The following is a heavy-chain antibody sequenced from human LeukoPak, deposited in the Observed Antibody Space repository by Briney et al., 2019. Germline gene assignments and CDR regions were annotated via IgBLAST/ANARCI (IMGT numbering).Heavy chain of an antibody. Sequence: PSETLSLTCAVSGGSISSSSYYWGWIRQPPGKGLEWIGSIYYSGNTYQNPSLKSRATISVDTSKNQFSLKLSSVTAADTAVFYCARHGDDYGDYRYFDLWGRGTPVTVSS. J-gene: IGHJ2*01. V-gene: IGHV4-39*01. CDR3: ARHGDDYGDYRYFDL. CDR1: GGSISSSSYY. D-gene: IGHD4-17*01. CDR2: IYYSGNT.